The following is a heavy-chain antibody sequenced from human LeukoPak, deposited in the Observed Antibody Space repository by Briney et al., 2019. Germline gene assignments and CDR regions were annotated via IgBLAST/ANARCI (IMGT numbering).Heavy chain of an antibody. Sequence: SETLSLTCSVSADSLSSGGRYWAWIRQFPGKGLESIGFIHHSGRSRHNPSLKDRVAISVDTSRKQFALKLGSVTAADTAMYYCARGGNRFGGFYSDYWGQGIQVIVSS. CDR2: IHHSGRS. CDR3: ARGGNRFGGFYSDY. V-gene: IGHV4-31*03. J-gene: IGHJ4*02. CDR1: ADSLSSGGRY. D-gene: IGHD3-10*01.